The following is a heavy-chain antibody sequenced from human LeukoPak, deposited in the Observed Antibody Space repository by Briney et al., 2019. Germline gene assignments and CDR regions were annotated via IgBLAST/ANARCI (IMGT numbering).Heavy chain of an antibody. CDR2: MNPNSGNT. V-gene: IGHV1-8*01. CDR1: GYTFTSYD. CDR3: ARRGYDYRPYSGMDV. Sequence: GASVKVSCKASGYTFTSYDINWVRQAPGQGLERMGWMNPNSGNTGYAQKFQGRVTMTRNTSISTAYMELSSLRSEDTAVYYCARRGYDYRPYSGMDVWGQGTTVTVSS. J-gene: IGHJ6*02. D-gene: IGHD5-12*01.